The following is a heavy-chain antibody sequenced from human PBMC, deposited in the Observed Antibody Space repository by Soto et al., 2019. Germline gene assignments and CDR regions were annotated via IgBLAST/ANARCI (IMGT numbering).Heavy chain of an antibody. CDR3: AKFRGPSYSYYSMDV. V-gene: IGHV3-23*01. Sequence: EVQLLESGGGLVQPGGYLRLSCAASGFTFGSYAMNWLRQAPWRGLECVSCISGSCRTTYYADSVHGRFTVSRDNSKNTLSLQMNRLRAEDTALYYCAKFRGPSYSYYSMDVWGKGTTVTVS. CDR2: ISGSCRTT. J-gene: IGHJ6*03. CDR1: GFTFGSYA. D-gene: IGHD3-16*01.